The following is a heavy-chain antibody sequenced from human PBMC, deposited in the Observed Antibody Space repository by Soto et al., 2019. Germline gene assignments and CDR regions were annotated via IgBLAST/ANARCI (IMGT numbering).Heavy chain of an antibody. CDR1: GGSISSYY. D-gene: IGHD5-12*01. CDR2: IYYSGST. V-gene: IGHV4-59*01. Sequence: ASETLSLTCTVSGGSISSYYWSWIRQPPGKGLEWIGYIYYSGSTNYNPSLKSRVTISVDTSKNQFSLKLSSVTAADTAVYYCARDATSGWLQFPGLRNYVQYNWFDPWGQGTLVTVSS. J-gene: IGHJ5*02. CDR3: ARDATSGWLQFPGLRNYVQYNWFDP.